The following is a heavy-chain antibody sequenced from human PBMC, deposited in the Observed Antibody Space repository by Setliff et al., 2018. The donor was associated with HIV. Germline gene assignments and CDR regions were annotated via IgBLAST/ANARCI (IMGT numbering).Heavy chain of an antibody. D-gene: IGHD3-10*01. J-gene: IGHJ1*01. V-gene: IGHV3-74*01. Sequence: GGSLRLSCVASGFTLSRYWMHWVRQAPGKGLVWVSRINSDGSSTGYADSVEGRFTISRDNAKNSLYLQMNSLRAEDTAVYYCARGPPGEPRLFQHWGQGTLVTVSS. CDR3: ARGPPGEPRLFQH. CDR2: INSDGSST. CDR1: GFTLSRYW.